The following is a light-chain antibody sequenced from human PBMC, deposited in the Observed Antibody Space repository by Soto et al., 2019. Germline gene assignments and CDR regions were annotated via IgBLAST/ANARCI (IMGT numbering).Light chain of an antibody. Sequence: DIHMTQSPSTLSASVGDRVTITCLASQRISIWLAWYQKKPGKAPNLLIYKTSSLETGVPSRFSGSGSGTEFTLTISSLQPDDFATYYCKPWNAFSRTCGQGTKVEVK. J-gene: IGKJ1*01. CDR2: KTS. V-gene: IGKV1-5*03. CDR3: KPWNAFSRT. CDR1: QRISIW.